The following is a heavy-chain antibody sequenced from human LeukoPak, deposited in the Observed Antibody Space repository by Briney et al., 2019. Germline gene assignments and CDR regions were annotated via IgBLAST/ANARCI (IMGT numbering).Heavy chain of an antibody. CDR2: MNPNSGNT. Sequence: ASVKVSCKASGYTFTSYDINWVRQATGQGLEWMGWMNPNSGNTGYAQKFQGRVTMTRNTSISTAYMELSSLRSEDTAVYYCARGVRVVRGVIITNWFDPWGQGTLVTVSS. V-gene: IGHV1-8*01. CDR1: GYTFTSYD. CDR3: ARGVRVVRGVIITNWFDP. D-gene: IGHD3-10*01. J-gene: IGHJ5*02.